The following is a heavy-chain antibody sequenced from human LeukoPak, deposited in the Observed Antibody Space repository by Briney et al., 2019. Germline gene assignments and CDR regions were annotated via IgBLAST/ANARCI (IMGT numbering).Heavy chain of an antibody. CDR2: ISSSSSYI. Sequence: GGSLRLSCAASGFTFSSYSMKWVRQAPGKGLEWVSSISSSSSYIYYADSVKGRFTISRDNAKNSLYLQMNSLRAEDTAVYYCARGETTADFDYWGQGTLVTVSS. V-gene: IGHV3-21*01. CDR1: GFTFSSYS. J-gene: IGHJ4*02. D-gene: IGHD4-17*01. CDR3: ARGETTADFDY.